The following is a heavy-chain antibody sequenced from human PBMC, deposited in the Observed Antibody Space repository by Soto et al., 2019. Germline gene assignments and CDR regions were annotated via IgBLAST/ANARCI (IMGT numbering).Heavy chain of an antibody. D-gene: IGHD4-17*01. Sequence: QVQLQESGPGLVKPSETLSLTCTVSGGSISSYYWSWIRQPPGKGLEWNGYIYYSGSTNYNPSLKSRVTISVDTSKNQFSLKLSSVTAADTAVYYCARNYGGNVDYWGQGTLVTVSS. V-gene: IGHV4-59*08. CDR1: GGSISSYY. J-gene: IGHJ4*02. CDR3: ARNYGGNVDY. CDR2: IYYSGST.